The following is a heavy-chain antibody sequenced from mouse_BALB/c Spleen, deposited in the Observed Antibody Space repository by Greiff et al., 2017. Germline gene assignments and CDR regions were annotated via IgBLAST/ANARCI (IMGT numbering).Heavy chain of an antibody. CDR2: INPSSGYT. CDR1: GYTFTSYT. J-gene: IGHJ3*01. V-gene: IGHV1-4*01. Sequence: LEESGAELARPGASVKMSCKASGYTFTSYTMHWVKQRPGQGLEWIGYINPSSGYTNYNQKFKDKATLTADKSSSTAYMQLSSLTSEDSAVYYCANYYGSSYVGFAYWGQGTLVTVSA. D-gene: IGHD1-1*01. CDR3: ANYYGSSYVGFAY.